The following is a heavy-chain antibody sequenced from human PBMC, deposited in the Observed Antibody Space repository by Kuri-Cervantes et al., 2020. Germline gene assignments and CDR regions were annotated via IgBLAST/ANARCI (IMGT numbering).Heavy chain of an antibody. D-gene: IGHD2-8*02. J-gene: IGHJ4*02. V-gene: IGHV4-38-2*01. Sequence: SQTLSLTCGNSGYPITNAHSWGWIRQPPGKGLEWIGIISHSGTIDYNPSLKSRVNISLDTSRNHFSLNLRSVTAADTAIYYCATRQDTGGPYFDCWGQGTQVTVSS. CDR3: ATRQDTGGPYFDC. CDR2: ISHSGTI. CDR1: GYPITNAHS.